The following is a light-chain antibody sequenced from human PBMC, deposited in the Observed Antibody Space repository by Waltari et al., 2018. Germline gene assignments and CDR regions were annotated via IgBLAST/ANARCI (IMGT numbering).Light chain of an antibody. CDR1: QSVSTY. CDR2: AAS. CDR3: QQYYDYQRS. Sequence: AIRMTQSPSSLSASTGDRVTITCRASQSVSTYLAWYQQKPGKAPKLLIYAASTLQRGVPLRFSGSGSGTDFTLSISCLQSEDFATYYCQQYYDYQRSFGGGTKVEMK. V-gene: IGKV1-8*01. J-gene: IGKJ4*01.